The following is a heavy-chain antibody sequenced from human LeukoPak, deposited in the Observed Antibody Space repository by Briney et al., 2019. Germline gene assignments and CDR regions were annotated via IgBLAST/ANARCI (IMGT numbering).Heavy chain of an antibody. Sequence: GGSLRLSCAASGFTFSSYAMSWARQAPGKGLEWVSAISGSGGSTYYADSVKGRFTISRDNSKNTLYLQMNSLGAEDTAVYYCAKDGSSGFPGGAFDIWGQGTMVTVSS. CDR3: AKDGSSGFPGGAFDI. J-gene: IGHJ3*02. V-gene: IGHV3-23*01. D-gene: IGHD6-19*01. CDR2: ISGSGGST. CDR1: GFTFSSYA.